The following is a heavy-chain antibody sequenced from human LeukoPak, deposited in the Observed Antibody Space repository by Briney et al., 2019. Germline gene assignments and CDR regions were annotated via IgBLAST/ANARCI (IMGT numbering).Heavy chain of an antibody. D-gene: IGHD3-3*01. Sequence: SETLSLTCAVYGGSFSGYYWSWIRQPPGKGPEWIGEINHSGSTNYNPSLKSRVTISVDTSKNQFSLKLSSVTAADTAVYYCARLWSSDYWGQGTLVTVSS. CDR1: GGSFSGYY. CDR3: ARLWSSDY. CDR2: INHSGST. J-gene: IGHJ4*02. V-gene: IGHV4-34*01.